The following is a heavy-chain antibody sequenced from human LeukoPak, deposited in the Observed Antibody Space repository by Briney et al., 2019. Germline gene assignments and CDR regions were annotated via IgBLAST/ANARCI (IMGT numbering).Heavy chain of an antibody. CDR2: IYYSGTT. V-gene: IGHV4-4*08. Sequence: SETLSLTCTVSGGSISSYYWSWVRQPPGKGLEWIGYIYYSGTTNYNPSLKSRVTISVDTSKNQFSLRLSSVTAADTAVYYCARETEKQWQYWGQGTTVSVSS. CDR3: ARETEKQWQY. J-gene: IGHJ3*01. D-gene: IGHD6-19*01. CDR1: GGSISSYY.